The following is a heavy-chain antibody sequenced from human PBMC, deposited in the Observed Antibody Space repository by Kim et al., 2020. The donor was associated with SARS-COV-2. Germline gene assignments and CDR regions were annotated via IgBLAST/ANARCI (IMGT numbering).Heavy chain of an antibody. D-gene: IGHD2-21*02. J-gene: IGHJ4*02. V-gene: IGHV3-48*04. CDR1: GFTFSSYS. CDR2: ISSSSSTI. Sequence: GGSLRLSCAASGFTFSSYSMNWVRQAPGKGLEWVSYISSSSSTIYYADSVKGRFTISRDNAKNSLYLQMNSLRAEDTAVYYCARDQKYGGNSGYYFDYWGQGTLVTASS. CDR3: ARDQKYGGNSGYYFDY.